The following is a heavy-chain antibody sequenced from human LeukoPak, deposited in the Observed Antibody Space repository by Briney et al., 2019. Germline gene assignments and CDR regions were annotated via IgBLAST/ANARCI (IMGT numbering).Heavy chain of an antibody. CDR2: ISSSSSYI. CDR3: ARDYGDYGYYFDY. V-gene: IGHV3-21*01. D-gene: IGHD4-17*01. CDR1: GFSFSSYS. J-gene: IGHJ4*02. Sequence: PGGSLRLSCAASGFSFSSYSMNWVRQAPGKGLEWVSSISSSSSYIYYADSVKGRFTISRDNAKNSLHLQMNSLRAEDTAVYYCARDYGDYGYYFDYWGQGTLVTVSS.